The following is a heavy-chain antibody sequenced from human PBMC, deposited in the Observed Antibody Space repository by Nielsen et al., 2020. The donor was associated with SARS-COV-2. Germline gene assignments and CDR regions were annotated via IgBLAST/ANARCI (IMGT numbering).Heavy chain of an antibody. CDR2: IDAAGYT. CDR3: ARLPHGYDYGRYYYYGMDV. V-gene: IGHV3-13*04. J-gene: IGHJ6*02. CDR1: GFNFRNYD. Sequence: GESLRLSCAASGFNFRNYDIHWVRQPTGKGLEWVSSIDAAGYTYYAGSVTGRFTISRENAKDSVYLQMNRLRAGDTAVYYCARLPHGYDYGRYYYYGMDVWGQGTTVTVSS. D-gene: IGHD5-18*01.